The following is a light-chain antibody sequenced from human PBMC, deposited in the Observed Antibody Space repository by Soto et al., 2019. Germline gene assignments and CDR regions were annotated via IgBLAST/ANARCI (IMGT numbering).Light chain of an antibody. CDR1: ESVRSK. V-gene: IGKV3-15*01. J-gene: IGKJ2*01. CDR2: GAS. Sequence: EIVMTQSPATLSVSPGERATLSCRASESVRSKIAWYQQKPGQAPRLLIYGASTRATGIPARFSGSGSGTYFTLTISSLQSEDLAVYYCHQYNNWPPETFGQGTKLEIK. CDR3: HQYNNWPPET.